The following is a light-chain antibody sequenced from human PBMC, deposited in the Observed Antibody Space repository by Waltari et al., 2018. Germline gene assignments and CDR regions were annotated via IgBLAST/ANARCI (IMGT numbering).Light chain of an antibody. CDR2: RVS. CDR1: QSLLHSNGSTY. Sequence: DIVMTQTPLSLPVTPGEPASISCRSSQSLLHSNGSTYLYWYLQKPGQPPRLLIYRVSNRFSGVPDRFSGSGSGTDFTLKISRVEAEDVGVYYCMHSLQTPWTFGQGTKVEIK. J-gene: IGKJ1*01. V-gene: IGKV2D-29*01. CDR3: MHSLQTPWT.